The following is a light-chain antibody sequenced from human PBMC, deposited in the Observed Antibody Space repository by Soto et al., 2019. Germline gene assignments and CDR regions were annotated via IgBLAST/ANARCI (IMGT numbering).Light chain of an antibody. V-gene: IGLV2-14*03. CDR2: DVT. Sequence: QSALTQPASVSGSPGQSITISCTGTSTYVGVYYYLSWFQQHPGKAPKLMIYDVTKRPSGVSNRFSGSMSGNTASLTISGLQAEDEADYYCGPYTSIRTLEMVFGGGTKLTVL. J-gene: IGLJ3*02. CDR3: GPYTSIRTLEMV. CDR1: STYVGVYYY.